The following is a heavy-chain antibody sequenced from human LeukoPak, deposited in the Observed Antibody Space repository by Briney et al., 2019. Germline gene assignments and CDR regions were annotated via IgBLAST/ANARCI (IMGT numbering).Heavy chain of an antibody. CDR1: GGTFSSYA. J-gene: IGHJ4*02. V-gene: IGHV1-69*13. D-gene: IGHD2-21*02. CDR2: IIPIFGTA. CDR3: ATPHQNCGGGCYPGY. Sequence: SVKVSCKASGGTFSSYAISWVRQAPGQGLEWMGGIIPIFGTANYAQKFQGRVTITADESTSTAYMELSSLRSEDTAVYYCATPHQNCGGGCYPGYWGQGTLVTVSS.